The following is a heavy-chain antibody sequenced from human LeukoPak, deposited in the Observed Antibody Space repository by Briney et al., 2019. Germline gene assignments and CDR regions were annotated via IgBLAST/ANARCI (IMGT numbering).Heavy chain of an antibody. Sequence: SETLSLTCTVSGGSISSGGYYWSWIRQHPGKGLEWIGYIYYSGCTYYNPSLKSRVTISVDTSKNQFSLKLSSVTAADTAVYYCARDSSGSYVYWGQGTLVTVSS. CDR2: IYYSGCT. V-gene: IGHV4-31*03. CDR1: GGSISSGGYY. CDR3: ARDSSGSYVY. J-gene: IGHJ4*02. D-gene: IGHD3-10*01.